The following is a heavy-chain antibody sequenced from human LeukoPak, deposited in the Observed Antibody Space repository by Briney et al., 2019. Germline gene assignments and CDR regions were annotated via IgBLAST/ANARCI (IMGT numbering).Heavy chain of an antibody. J-gene: IGHJ4*02. CDR3: ASLGFGELYSDY. V-gene: IGHV4-59*01. CDR2: IYYSGST. Sequence: PSETLSLTCTVSGGSISSYYWSWIRQPPGKGLEWIGYIYYSGSTNYNPSLKSRVTISVDTSKNQFSLKLSSVTAADTAVYYCASLGFGELYSDYWGQGTLVTVSS. D-gene: IGHD3-10*01. CDR1: GGSISSYY.